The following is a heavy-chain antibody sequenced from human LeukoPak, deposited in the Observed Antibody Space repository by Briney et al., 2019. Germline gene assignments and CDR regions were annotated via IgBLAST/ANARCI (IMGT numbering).Heavy chain of an antibody. Sequence: PGGSLRLSCAASGFTFSSYSMNWVRQAPGKGLEWVSSISSSSSYIYYADSVKGRFTISRDNAKNSLYLQMNSLRAEDTAVYYCARDYMWRYSSSWPTYYYGMDVWGQGTTVTVSS. D-gene: IGHD6-13*01. J-gene: IGHJ6*02. CDR2: ISSSSSYI. CDR3: ARDYMWRYSSSWPTYYYGMDV. V-gene: IGHV3-21*01. CDR1: GFTFSSYS.